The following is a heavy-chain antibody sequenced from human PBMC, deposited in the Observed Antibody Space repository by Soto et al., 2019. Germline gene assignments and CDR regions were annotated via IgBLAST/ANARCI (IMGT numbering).Heavy chain of an antibody. Sequence: ASVKVSCKASGYTFTGYYMHWVRQAPGQGLEWMGWINPNSGGTNYAQKFQGWVTMTRDTSISTAYMELSRLRSDDTAVYYCAKDGSGTGSSYYYYYMDVWGKGTTVTVSS. CDR3: AKDGSGTGSSYYYYYMDV. D-gene: IGHD3-10*01. V-gene: IGHV1-2*04. CDR2: INPNSGGT. CDR1: GYTFTGYY. J-gene: IGHJ6*03.